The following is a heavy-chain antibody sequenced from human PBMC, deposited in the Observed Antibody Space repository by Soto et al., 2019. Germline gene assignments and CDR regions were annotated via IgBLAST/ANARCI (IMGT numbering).Heavy chain of an antibody. CDR1: GFSLSNARMG. J-gene: IGHJ6*02. CDR2: IFSNDEK. CDR3: ARILSWGPGDYYYGMDV. D-gene: IGHD7-27*01. V-gene: IGHV2-26*01. Sequence: QVTLKESGPVLVKPTETLTLTCTVSGFSLSNARMGVSWIRQPPGKALEWLAHIFSNDEKSYSTSLKSRLTNSKXXSXSXXVLTMTNMDPVDTATYYCARILSWGPGDYYYGMDVWGQGTTVTVSS.